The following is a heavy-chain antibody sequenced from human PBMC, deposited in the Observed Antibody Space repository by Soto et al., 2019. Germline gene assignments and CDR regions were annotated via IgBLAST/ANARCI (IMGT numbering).Heavy chain of an antibody. Sequence: SETLSLTCAVSGYSISSGYYWGWIRQPPGKGLEWIGSIYHSGSTYYNPSLKSRVTISVDTSKNQFSLKLSSVTAADTAVYYCARVEGTLPYYYYYYGMDVWGQGTTVTVSS. CDR2: IYHSGST. V-gene: IGHV4-38-2*01. CDR1: GYSISSGYY. D-gene: IGHD3-10*01. CDR3: ARVEGTLPYYYYYYGMDV. J-gene: IGHJ6*02.